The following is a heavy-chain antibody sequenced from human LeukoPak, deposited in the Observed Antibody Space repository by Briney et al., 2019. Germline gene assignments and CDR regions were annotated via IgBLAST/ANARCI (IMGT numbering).Heavy chain of an antibody. V-gene: IGHV1-18*01. CDR2: ISAYNGNT. J-gene: IGHJ6*02. Sequence: ASVKVSCKASGYTFTSYGISWVRQAPGQGLEWMGWISAYNGNTNYAQKLQGRVTMTTDTSTSTAYMELRSLRSDDTAVYYCASYSSGPPYYYYYGMDVWGQGTTVTVSS. CDR3: ASYSSGPPYYYYYGMDV. D-gene: IGHD6-19*01. CDR1: GYTFTSYG.